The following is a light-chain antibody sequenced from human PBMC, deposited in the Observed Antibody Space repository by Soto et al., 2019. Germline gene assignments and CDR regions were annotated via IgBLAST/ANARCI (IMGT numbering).Light chain of an antibody. V-gene: IGKV3-20*01. CDR3: QQYGSSPVT. J-gene: IGKJ1*01. CDR2: GAS. Sequence: EIVLTQSPGTLSLSPGERATLSCRASPSVSSTYLAWYQQKPGQAPRLLIYGASTRATDIPDRFSGSGSGTDFTLTITRLEPEDVSVYYCQQYGSSPVTFGQGTKVEIK. CDR1: PSVSSTY.